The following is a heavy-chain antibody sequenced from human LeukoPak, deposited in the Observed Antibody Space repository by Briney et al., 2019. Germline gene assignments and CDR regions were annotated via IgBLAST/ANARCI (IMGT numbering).Heavy chain of an antibody. CDR2: INTDTGNP. V-gene: IGHV7-4-1*02. J-gene: IGHJ5*02. CDR1: GYTFTSYG. D-gene: IGHD2-15*01. Sequence: GASVKVSCKASGYTFTSYGISWVRQAPGQGLEWMGWINTDTGNPTYAQGFTGRFVFSLDTSVSTAYLQISSLKAEDTAVYYCAREPIYCSGGSCYPLFGHYWFDPWGQGTLVTVSS. CDR3: AREPIYCSGGSCYPLFGHYWFDP.